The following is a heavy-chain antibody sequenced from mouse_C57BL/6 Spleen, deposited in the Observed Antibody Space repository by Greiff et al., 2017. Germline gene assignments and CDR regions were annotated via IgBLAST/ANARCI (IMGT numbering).Heavy chain of an antibody. CDR3: ARVYYDYVAWFAY. CDR1: GFTFSDYY. V-gene: IGHV5-16*01. D-gene: IGHD2-4*01. J-gene: IGHJ3*01. Sequence: EVKLVESEGGLVQPGSSMKLSCTASGFTFSDYYMAWVRQVPEKGLEWVANINYDGSSTYYLDSLKSRFIISRDNAKNILYLQMSSLKSEDTATYYCARVYYDYVAWFAYWGQGTLVTVSA. CDR2: INYDGSST.